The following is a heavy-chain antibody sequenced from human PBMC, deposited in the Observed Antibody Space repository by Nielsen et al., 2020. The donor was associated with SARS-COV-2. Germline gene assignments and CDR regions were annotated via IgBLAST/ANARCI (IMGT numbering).Heavy chain of an antibody. Sequence: GESLKISCAASGIGFSSYEMNWVRQAPGQGLEWVSYISGNGENIDYADFVEGRFTLSRDNAENSLYLQLNSLRAEDTALYYCAREQRTSGFDYWGQGILVTVSP. CDR1: GIGFSSYE. CDR3: AREQRTSGFDY. J-gene: IGHJ4*02. CDR2: ISGNGENI. D-gene: IGHD2-2*01. V-gene: IGHV3-48*03.